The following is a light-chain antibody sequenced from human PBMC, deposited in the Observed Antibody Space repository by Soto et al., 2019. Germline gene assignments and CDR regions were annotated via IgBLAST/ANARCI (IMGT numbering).Light chain of an antibody. J-gene: IGKJ1*01. V-gene: IGKV3-15*01. Sequence: EIGMTQSPATLSVSPGEKATLSCRASQSVSNNLAWFQQKPGQVPRLLIYGASNRATGVSARFSGSGSGTEFTLTISSLQSEDFAVYYCQQYHYWWTFGQGTKVEIK. CDR2: GAS. CDR1: QSVSNN. CDR3: QQYHYWWT.